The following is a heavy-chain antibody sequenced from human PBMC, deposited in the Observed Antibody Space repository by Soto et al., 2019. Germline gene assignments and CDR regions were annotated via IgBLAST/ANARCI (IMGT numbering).Heavy chain of an antibody. V-gene: IGHV1-18*01. Sequence: QVQLVQSGAEVKKPGASVKVSCKASGYTFTSYGISWVRQAPGQGLEWMGWISAYNGNTNYAQKLQGRVTMTTDTSTSKGYMELRSLRSDDTAVYYCAGEDRGYDFWSGYYIPFDYWGQGTLVTVSS. CDR3: AGEDRGYDFWSGYYIPFDY. CDR1: GYTFTSYG. D-gene: IGHD3-3*01. J-gene: IGHJ4*02. CDR2: ISAYNGNT.